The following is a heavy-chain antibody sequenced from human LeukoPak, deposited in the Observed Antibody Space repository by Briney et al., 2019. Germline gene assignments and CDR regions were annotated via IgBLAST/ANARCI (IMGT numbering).Heavy chain of an antibody. Sequence: PSETLSLTCTVSGGSISSSSYYWGWIRQPPGKGLEWIGSIYYSGSTYYNPSLKSRVTISVDTSKNQFSLKLSSVTAADTAVYYCARSPPAVAGADDYWGQGTLVTVSS. CDR1: GGSISSSSYY. CDR2: IYYSGST. D-gene: IGHD6-19*01. J-gene: IGHJ4*02. CDR3: ARSPPAVAGADDY. V-gene: IGHV4-39*07.